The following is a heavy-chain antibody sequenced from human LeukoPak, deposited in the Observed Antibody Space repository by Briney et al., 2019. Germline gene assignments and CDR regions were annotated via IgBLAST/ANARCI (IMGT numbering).Heavy chain of an antibody. J-gene: IGHJ4*02. CDR1: GGSFSGYY. V-gene: IGHV4-34*01. Sequence: SETLSLTCAVYGGSFSGYYWSWIRQPPGKGLEWIGEINHSGSTNYNPSLKSRVTISVDTSKNQFSLKLSSVTAADTAVYYCPRGGRAIVLKDWGQGTLVTVSS. CDR2: INHSGST. CDR3: PRGGRAIVLKD. D-gene: IGHD3-10*01.